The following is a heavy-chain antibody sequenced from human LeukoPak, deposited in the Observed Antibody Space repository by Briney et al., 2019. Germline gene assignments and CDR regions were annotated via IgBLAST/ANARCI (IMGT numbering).Heavy chain of an antibody. CDR3: ARAARSFGSSLTRYYFDY. Sequence: ASVKVSCKASGHTFTGYYMHWVRQAPGQGLEWMGWINPNSGGTNYAQKFQGWVTMTRDTSISTVYMELSSLRSEDTAVYYCARAARSFGSSLTRYYFDYWGQGTLVTVSS. J-gene: IGHJ4*02. CDR1: GHTFTGYY. D-gene: IGHD1-26*01. CDR2: INPNSGGT. V-gene: IGHV1-2*04.